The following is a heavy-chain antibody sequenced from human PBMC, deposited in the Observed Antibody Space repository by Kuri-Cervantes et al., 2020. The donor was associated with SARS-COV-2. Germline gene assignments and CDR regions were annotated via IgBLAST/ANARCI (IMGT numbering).Heavy chain of an antibody. CDR2: IYPGDSDT. J-gene: IGHJ4*02. CDR1: GYSFTSYW. V-gene: IGHV5-51*01. Sequence: GESLKISCKGSGYSFTSYWIGWVRQMPGEGLEWMGIIYPGDSDTRYSPSFQGQVTISADKSISTAYLQWSSLKASDTAMYYCARHHKVQLELRDYWGQGTLVTVSS. CDR3: ARHHKVQLELRDY. D-gene: IGHD1-7*01.